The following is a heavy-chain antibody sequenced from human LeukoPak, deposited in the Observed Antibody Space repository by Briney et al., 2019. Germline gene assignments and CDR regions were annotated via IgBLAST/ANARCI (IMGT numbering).Heavy chain of an antibody. D-gene: IGHD2-2*01. CDR3: ARDGGYCSSTSCYAYLYYGMDV. CDR2: IYYSGST. J-gene: IGHJ6*02. CDR1: GGSISSYY. V-gene: IGHV4-59*01. Sequence: TSETLSLTCTVSGGSISSYYWSWIRQPPGKGLEWIGYIYYSGSTNYNPSLKSRVTISVDTSKNQFSLKLSSVTAADTAVYYCARDGGYCSSTSCYAYLYYGMDVWGQGTTVTVSS.